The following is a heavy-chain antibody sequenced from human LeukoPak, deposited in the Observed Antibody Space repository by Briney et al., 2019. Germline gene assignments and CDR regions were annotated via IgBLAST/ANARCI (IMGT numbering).Heavy chain of an antibody. CDR3: ARDGVIMITFGGNWFDP. Sequence: SVKVSCKASGGTFSSYAISWVRQAPGQGHEWMGRIIPILGIANYAQKFQGRVTITADKSTSTAYMELSSLRSEDTAVYYCARDGVIMITFGGNWFDPWGQGTLVTVSS. D-gene: IGHD3-16*01. V-gene: IGHV1-69*04. J-gene: IGHJ5*02. CDR2: IIPILGIA. CDR1: GGTFSSYA.